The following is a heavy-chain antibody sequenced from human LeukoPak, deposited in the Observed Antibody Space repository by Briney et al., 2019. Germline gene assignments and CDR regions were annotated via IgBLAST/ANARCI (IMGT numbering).Heavy chain of an antibody. CDR2: IYYSGST. D-gene: IGHD3-3*01. Sequence: SETLSLTCTVSGGSISSSSYYWGWIRQPPGKGLEWIGSIYYSGSTYYNPSLKSRVTISVDTSKNQFSLKLSSVTAADTAVYHCGTSLRFLEWFPLWGQGTLVTVSS. V-gene: IGHV4-39*01. CDR1: GGSISSSSYY. J-gene: IGHJ4*02. CDR3: GTSLRFLEWFPL.